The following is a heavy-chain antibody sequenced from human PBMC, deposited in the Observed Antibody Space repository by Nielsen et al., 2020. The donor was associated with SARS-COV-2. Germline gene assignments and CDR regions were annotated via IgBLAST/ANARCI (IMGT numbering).Heavy chain of an antibody. V-gene: IGHV4-31*02. J-gene: IGHJ6*03. D-gene: IGHD3-9*01. CDR2: IYYSGST. Sequence: WIRQPPGKGLEWIGYIYYSGSTYYNSSLKSRVTISVDTSKNQFSLKLSSVTAADTAVYYCAREVRYFDWSIIAAYYYYYMDVWGKGTTVTVSS. CDR3: AREVRYFDWSIIAAYYYYYMDV.